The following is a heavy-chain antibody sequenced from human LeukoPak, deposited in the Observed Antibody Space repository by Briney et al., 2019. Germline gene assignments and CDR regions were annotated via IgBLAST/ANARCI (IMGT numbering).Heavy chain of an antibody. J-gene: IGHJ5*02. D-gene: IGHD6-13*01. V-gene: IGHV4-34*01. CDR3: ARRCRGRTLAAAGMRYWFDP. CDR2: INHSGST. CDR1: GGSFSGYY. Sequence: PSETLSLTCAVYGGSFSGYYWSWIRQPPGKGLEWIGEINHSGSTNYNPSLKSRVTISVDTSKNQFSLKLSSVTAADTAVYYCARRCRGRTLAAAGMRYWFDPWGQGTLVTVSS.